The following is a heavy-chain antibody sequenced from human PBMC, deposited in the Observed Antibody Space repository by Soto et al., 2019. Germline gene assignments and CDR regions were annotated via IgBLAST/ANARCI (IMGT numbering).Heavy chain of an antibody. CDR2: IYYSGST. D-gene: IGHD3-22*01. CDR1: GVSISTYY. Sequence: QVQLQESGPRLVKPSETLSLTCSVSGVSISTYYWSWIRQPPGKGLEWIGYIYYSGSTNYNPSLKSRVSMSVDTSKNQFSLKLSSVTAADTAVYYCAGGDSYDGSGLYWGQGTRVTVSS. CDR3: AGGDSYDGSGLY. J-gene: IGHJ4*02. V-gene: IGHV4-59*01.